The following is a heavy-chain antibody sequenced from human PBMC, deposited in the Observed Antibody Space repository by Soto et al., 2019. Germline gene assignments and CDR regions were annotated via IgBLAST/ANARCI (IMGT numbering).Heavy chain of an antibody. CDR2: IYWDDDK. D-gene: IGHD5-18*01. Sequence: QITLKESGPTRVKPTQTLALTCTFSGFSLTTSGVGVGWIRKTPGKALEWLAVIYWDDDKRYSPSLKTRLTNTKDTSKNQVVLTMAYMDPVDTATYFCAHRGYMYGDWDQGYFDYWGQGILVTVSS. V-gene: IGHV2-5*02. CDR3: AHRGYMYGDWDQGYFDY. CDR1: GFSLTTSGVG. J-gene: IGHJ4*02.